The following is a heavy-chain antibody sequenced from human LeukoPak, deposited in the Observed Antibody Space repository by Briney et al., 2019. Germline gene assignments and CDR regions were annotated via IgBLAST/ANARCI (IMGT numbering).Heavy chain of an antibody. Sequence: GGSLRLSCAVSGFTVSSNYMSWGRQAPGKGLEWVSVIYDIGNTYYADSVKGRFTISRDTSKNTVYLQMNSLRAEDTAVYYCARGGMRRPDDCWGQGALVTVSS. D-gene: IGHD1-14*01. J-gene: IGHJ4*02. CDR2: IYDIGNT. CDR3: ARGGMRRPDDC. V-gene: IGHV3-53*01. CDR1: GFTVSSNY.